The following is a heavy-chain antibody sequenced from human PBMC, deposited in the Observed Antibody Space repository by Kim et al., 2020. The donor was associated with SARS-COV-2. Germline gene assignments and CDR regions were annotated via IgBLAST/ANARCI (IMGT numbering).Heavy chain of an antibody. V-gene: IGHV3-48*02. J-gene: IGHJ4*02. Sequence: GGSLRLSCAASGFTFSTYPMNWVRQAPGKGLEWVSYISGNTRTIYYADSVKGRFTISRDNAKSSLSLQMNSLRDEDTAVYYCVRDGNNTWDLDYWGQGTL. CDR2: ISGNTRTI. CDR3: VRDGNNTWDLDY. CDR1: GFTFSTYP. D-gene: IGHD1-20*01.